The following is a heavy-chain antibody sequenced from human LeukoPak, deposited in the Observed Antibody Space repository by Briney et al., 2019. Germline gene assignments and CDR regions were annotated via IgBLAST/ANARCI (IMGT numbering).Heavy chain of an antibody. CDR3: AREITGMIGPTDY. CDR2: INPNSGDT. J-gene: IGHJ4*02. CDR1: GYTFSGYY. V-gene: IGHV1-2*02. Sequence: ASVKVSFKASGYTFSGYYVNWVRQAPGQGLEWMGWINPNSGDTNYAQKFQGRVTMTRDTSISTAYMELSRLTSADTAVYYCAREITGMIGPTDYWGQGTLVTASS. D-gene: IGHD1-20*01.